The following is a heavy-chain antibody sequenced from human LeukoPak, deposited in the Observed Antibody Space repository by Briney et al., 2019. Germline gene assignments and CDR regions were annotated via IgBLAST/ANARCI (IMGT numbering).Heavy chain of an antibody. CDR1: GFTFSDHY. CDR3: ARASKPAAAKDESYYYYYYMDV. V-gene: IGHV3-72*01. D-gene: IGHD2-2*01. Sequence: GGSLRLSCAASGFTFSDHYIDWVRQAPGKGLEWVGRNRNKANNYTPEYAASVKGRFTISRDDSKNSLYLQMNSLKTEDTAVYYCARASKPAAAKDESYYYYYYMDVWGKGTTVTVS. CDR2: NRNKANNYTP. J-gene: IGHJ6*03.